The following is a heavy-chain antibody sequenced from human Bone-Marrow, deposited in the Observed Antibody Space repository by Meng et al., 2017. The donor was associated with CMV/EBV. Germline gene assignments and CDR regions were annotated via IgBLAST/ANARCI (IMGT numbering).Heavy chain of an antibody. CDR2: IKPDGSEK. D-gene: IGHD3-22*01. CDR1: GFTFSNYW. CDR3: AKDLTYYYHTSGYSGGSLDS. J-gene: IGHJ4*02. V-gene: IGHV3-7*03. Sequence: GESLKISCAASGFTFSNYWLSWVRQAPGKGLEWVASIKPDGSEKYYADSVKGRFTIFRDNGKSSLHLQMNSLRAEDTAVYYCAKDLTYYYHTSGYSGGSLDSWGRGTPVTVSS.